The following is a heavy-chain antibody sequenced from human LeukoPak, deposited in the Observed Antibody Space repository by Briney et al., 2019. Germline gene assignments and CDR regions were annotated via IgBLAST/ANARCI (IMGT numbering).Heavy chain of an antibody. CDR1: GFIFSSYS. D-gene: IGHD7-27*01. CDR3: ARDPELTGDHPTPTDY. J-gene: IGHJ4*02. Sequence: GGSLRLSCAASGFIFSSYSMNWVRQAPGKGLEWVSYISSSSSTIYYADSVKGRFTISRDNAKNTLYLQMNSLRAEDTAVYYCARDPELTGDHPTPTDYWGQGTLVTVSS. CDR2: ISSSSSTI. V-gene: IGHV3-48*01.